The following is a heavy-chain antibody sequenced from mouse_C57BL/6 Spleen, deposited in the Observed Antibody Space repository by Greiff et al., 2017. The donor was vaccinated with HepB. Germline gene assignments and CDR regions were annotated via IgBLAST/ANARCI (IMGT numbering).Heavy chain of an antibody. CDR1: GYTFTDYY. J-gene: IGHJ2*01. Sequence: VHVKQSGPELVKPGASVKISCKASGYTFTDYYMNWVKQSHGKSLEWIGDINPNNGGTSYNQKFKGKATLTVDKSSSTAYMELRSLTSEDSAVYYCARYGDFDYWGQGTTLTVSS. CDR3: ARYGDFDY. V-gene: IGHV1-26*01. D-gene: IGHD1-1*02. CDR2: INPNNGGT.